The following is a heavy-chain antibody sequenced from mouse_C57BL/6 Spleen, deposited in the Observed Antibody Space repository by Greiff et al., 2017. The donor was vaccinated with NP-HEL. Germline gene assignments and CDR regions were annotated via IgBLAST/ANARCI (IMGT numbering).Heavy chain of an antibody. CDR1: GYSITSGYY. J-gene: IGHJ3*01. Sequence: DVKLQESGPGLVKPSQSLSLTCSVTGYSITSGYYWNWIRQFPGNKLEWMGYISYDGSNNYNPSLKNRISITRDTSKNQFFLKLNSVTTEDTATYYCASGGGYYPFAYWGQGTLVTVSA. D-gene: IGHD2-3*01. V-gene: IGHV3-6*01. CDR3: ASGGGYYPFAY. CDR2: ISYDGSN.